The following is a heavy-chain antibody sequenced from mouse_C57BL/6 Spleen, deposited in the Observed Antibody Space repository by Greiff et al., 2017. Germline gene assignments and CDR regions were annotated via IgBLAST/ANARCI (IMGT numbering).Heavy chain of an antibody. J-gene: IGHJ3*01. CDR3: ARYYRSKMIFAY. Sequence: QVQLQQPGAELVKPGASVKLSCKASGYTFTSYWMHWVKQRPGQGLEWIGMIHPNSGSTNYNEKFKSKATLTVDKSSSTAYMQLSSLTSEDSAVYYCARYYRSKMIFAYWGQGTLVTVSA. D-gene: IGHD1-1*01. CDR1: GYTFTSYW. CDR2: IHPNSGST. V-gene: IGHV1-64*01.